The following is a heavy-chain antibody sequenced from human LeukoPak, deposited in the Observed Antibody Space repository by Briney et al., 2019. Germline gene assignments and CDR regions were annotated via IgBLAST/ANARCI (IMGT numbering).Heavy chain of an antibody. CDR1: GFTFSSYG. J-gene: IGHJ4*02. CDR2: ISYDGSNK. D-gene: IGHD3-22*01. CDR3: AKGTFGYYDSSGSLGY. V-gene: IGHV3-30*18. Sequence: QPGGSLRLSCAASGFTFSSYGMHWVRQAPGKGLEWVAVISYDGSNKYYADSVKGRFTISRDNSKNTLYLQMNSLRAEDTAVYYCAKGTFGYYDSSGSLGYWGQGTLVTVSS.